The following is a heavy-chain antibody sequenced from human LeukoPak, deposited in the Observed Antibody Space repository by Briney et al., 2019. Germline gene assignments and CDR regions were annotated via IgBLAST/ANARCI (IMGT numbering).Heavy chain of an antibody. CDR3: ARQAVAATPELFDY. J-gene: IGHJ4*02. CDR2: IDPSDSYT. D-gene: IGHD2-15*01. CDR1: GYSFTSYW. V-gene: IGHV5-10-1*01. Sequence: GESLKISCKGSGYSFTSYWISWVRQMPGKGLEWMGRIDPSDSYTNCSPSFQGHVTISADKSISTAYLQWSSLKASDTAMYYCARQAVAATPELFDYWGQGTLVTVSS.